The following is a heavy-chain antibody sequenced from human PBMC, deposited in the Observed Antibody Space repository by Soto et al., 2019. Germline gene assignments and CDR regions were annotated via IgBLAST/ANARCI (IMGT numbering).Heavy chain of an antibody. J-gene: IGHJ4*02. CDR2: ISYDGNTQ. CDR3: AKGSRTSRISTPACDY. Sequence: QVQLVESGGGVVQPGTSLRLSCAASGFTLSSYSIHWVRQAPGKGLDWVAVISYDGNTQFYGDSVKGRFIVSRDNSRNTLYLQLNNLQAEDTAVYYCAKGSRTSRISTPACDYWGQGTLVTVSS. CDR1: GFTLSSYS. V-gene: IGHV3-30-3*01.